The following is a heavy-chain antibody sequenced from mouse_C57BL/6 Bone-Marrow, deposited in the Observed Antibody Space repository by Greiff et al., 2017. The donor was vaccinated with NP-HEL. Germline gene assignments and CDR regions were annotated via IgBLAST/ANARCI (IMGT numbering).Heavy chain of an antibody. J-gene: IGHJ3*01. Sequence: DVHLVESGGGLVKPGGSLKLSCAASGFTFSSYTMSWVRQTPEKRLEWVATISGGGGNTYYPDSVKGRFTISRDNAKNTLYLQMSSLRSEDTALYYCARRDDYEAWFAYWGQGTLVTVSA. CDR2: ISGGGGNT. V-gene: IGHV5-9*01. D-gene: IGHD2-4*01. CDR1: GFTFSSYT. CDR3: ARRDDYEAWFAY.